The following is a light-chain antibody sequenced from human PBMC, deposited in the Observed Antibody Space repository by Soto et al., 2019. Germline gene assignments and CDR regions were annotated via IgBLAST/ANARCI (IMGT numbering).Light chain of an antibody. J-gene: IGKJ1*01. CDR1: QGISDY. Sequence: DIQMTQSPSSLSASVGDRVTITCRASQGISDYLAWYQHQPGKVPKLLIYAASTLQLGVSSRFSGSGSGTDFTITISSLQPEDVATDYCQNYHRAPRTFGQGTKVEIE. V-gene: IGKV1-27*01. CDR3: QNYHRAPRT. CDR2: AAS.